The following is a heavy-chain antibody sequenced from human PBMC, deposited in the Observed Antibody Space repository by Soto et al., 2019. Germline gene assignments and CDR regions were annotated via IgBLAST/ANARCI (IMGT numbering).Heavy chain of an antibody. CDR3: AKDTYYHDSSGYYIFDY. CDR1: GLTFSSYG. Sequence: GGSLRLSCAASGLTFSSYGMHWVRQAPGKGLEWVAVISYDGSNKNYADSVKGRFTISRDNSKNTVYLQMNSLRAEDTAVYYCAKDTYYHDSSGYYIFDYWGQGTLLTVSS. D-gene: IGHD3-22*01. CDR2: ISYDGSNK. J-gene: IGHJ4*02. V-gene: IGHV3-30*18.